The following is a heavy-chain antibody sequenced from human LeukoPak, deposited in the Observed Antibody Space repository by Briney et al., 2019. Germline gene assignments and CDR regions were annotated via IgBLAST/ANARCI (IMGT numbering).Heavy chain of an antibody. CDR1: GFTFSSYA. CDR3: AKTREPIAVAGPYFDY. Sequence: QPGGSLRLSCAASGFTFSSYAMSWVRQAPGKGLEWVSAISGSGGSTYYADSVKGRFTISRDNSKNTLYLQMNSLRAEDTAVYYCAKTREPIAVAGPYFDYWGQGTLVTVSS. CDR2: ISGSGGST. D-gene: IGHD6-19*01. V-gene: IGHV3-23*01. J-gene: IGHJ4*02.